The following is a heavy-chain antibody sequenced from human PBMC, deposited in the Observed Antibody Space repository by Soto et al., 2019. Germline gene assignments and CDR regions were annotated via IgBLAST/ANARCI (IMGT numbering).Heavy chain of an antibody. J-gene: IGHJ4*02. Sequence: QVQLVQSGAEVKKPGASVKVSCKTSGYTFTSYHISWVRQAPGQGLEWMGWISAYNTNTNYAQKFQGRVTMTTDTLTSTAYMELRSLSSDGTAVYYCARDTPPTDYWGQGTLVTVSS. V-gene: IGHV1-18*01. CDR2: ISAYNTNT. CDR1: GYTFTSYH. CDR3: ARDTPPTDY.